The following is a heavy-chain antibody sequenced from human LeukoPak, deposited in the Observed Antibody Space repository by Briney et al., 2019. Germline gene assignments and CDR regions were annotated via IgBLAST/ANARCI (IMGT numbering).Heavy chain of an antibody. CDR1: GFTFSTYW. CDR3: AKDLILFVPAAPRGYYYYGMDV. D-gene: IGHD2-2*01. Sequence: GGSLRLSCAASGFTFSTYWMSWVRQAPGKGLEWVANIKQDGSEKYYADSVKGRFTISRDNSKNTLYLQMNSLRAEDTAVYYCAKDLILFVPAAPRGYYYYGMDVWGQGTTVTVSS. J-gene: IGHJ6*02. V-gene: IGHV3-7*01. CDR2: IKQDGSEK.